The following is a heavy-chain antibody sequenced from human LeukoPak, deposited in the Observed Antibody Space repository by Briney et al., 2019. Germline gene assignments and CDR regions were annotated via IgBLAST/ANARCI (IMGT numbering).Heavy chain of an antibody. J-gene: IGHJ4*02. CDR1: GFTFSSYS. Sequence: GGSLRLSCAASGFTFSSYSMNWVRQAPGKGLEWVSYISSSSSTIHYADSVKGRFTISRDNAKNSLYLQMNSLRPDDTAFYYCAKVMVTVVTTSKLGSWGQGTLVTVSS. D-gene: IGHD4-23*01. V-gene: IGHV3-48*01. CDR3: AKVMVTVVTTSKLGS. CDR2: ISSSSSTI.